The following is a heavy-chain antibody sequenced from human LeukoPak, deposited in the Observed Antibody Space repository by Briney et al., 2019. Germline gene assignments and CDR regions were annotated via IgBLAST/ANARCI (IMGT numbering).Heavy chain of an antibody. CDR1: GFSFSNYA. Sequence: PGGSLRLSCAASGFSFSNYAMSWVRQAPGKGLEWVSAISESGGSTYYADSVKGRFTISRDNPKNTLYLQMNSLRAEDTAVYYCAKLGYSYGYDYYYAMDVWGQGTTVTASS. J-gene: IGHJ6*02. CDR2: ISESGGST. V-gene: IGHV3-23*01. CDR3: AKLGYSYGYDYYYAMDV. D-gene: IGHD5-18*01.